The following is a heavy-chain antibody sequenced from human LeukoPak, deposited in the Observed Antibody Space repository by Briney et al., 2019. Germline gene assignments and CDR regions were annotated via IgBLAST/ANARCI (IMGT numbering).Heavy chain of an antibody. CDR3: ASSLAARRGNFDY. D-gene: IGHD6-6*01. J-gene: IGHJ4*02. CDR1: GGSISSYY. V-gene: IGHV4-59*01. CDR2: IYYSGST. Sequence: SETLSLTCTVSGGSISSYYWSWIRQPPGKGLEWIGYIYYSGSTNYNPSLKSRVTISVDTSKNQFSLKLSSVTAADTAVYYCASSLAARRGNFDYWGQGTLVTVSS.